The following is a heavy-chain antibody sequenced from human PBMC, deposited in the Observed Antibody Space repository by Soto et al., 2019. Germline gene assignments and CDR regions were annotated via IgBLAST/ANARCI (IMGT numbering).Heavy chain of an antibody. Sequence: XGSLRLSCAASGFTFSSYGMHWVRQAPGKGLEWVAVISYDGSNKYYADSVKGRFTISRDNSKNTLYLQMNSLRAEDTAVYYCAKDLTMIVAVTIFDYWGQGTLVTVSS. CDR1: GFTFSSYG. CDR3: AKDLTMIVAVTIFDY. D-gene: IGHD3-22*01. CDR2: ISYDGSNK. J-gene: IGHJ4*02. V-gene: IGHV3-30*18.